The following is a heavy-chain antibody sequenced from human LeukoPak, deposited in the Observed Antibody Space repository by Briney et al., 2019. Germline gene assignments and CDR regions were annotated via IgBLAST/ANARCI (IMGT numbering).Heavy chain of an antibody. CDR3: ARRSPGTTDYYYYYMDV. V-gene: IGHV3-20*04. D-gene: IGHD4-17*01. J-gene: IGHJ6*03. Sequence: GGSLRLSCAVSGFTYDEYGMSWVRQAPGKGLEWVSGISLNGGSSGYADSVKGRFTISRDNAKNSLYLQMNSLRAEDTAVYYCARRSPGTTDYYYYYMDVWGKGTTVTISS. CDR1: GFTYDEYG. CDR2: ISLNGGSS.